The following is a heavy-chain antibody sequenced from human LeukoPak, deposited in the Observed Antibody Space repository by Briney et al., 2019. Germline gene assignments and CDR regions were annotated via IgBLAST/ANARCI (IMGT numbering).Heavy chain of an antibody. Sequence: GGSLRLSCAASGFTFSSYIMNWVRQAPGKGLEWVSSISSSSSYIYYADSVKGRFTISRDNAKNSLYLQMNSLRAEDTAVYYCARVVPDYGDQYGMDVWGQGTTVTVSS. V-gene: IGHV3-21*01. J-gene: IGHJ6*02. CDR3: ARVVPDYGDQYGMDV. D-gene: IGHD4-17*01. CDR2: ISSSSSYI. CDR1: GFTFSSYI.